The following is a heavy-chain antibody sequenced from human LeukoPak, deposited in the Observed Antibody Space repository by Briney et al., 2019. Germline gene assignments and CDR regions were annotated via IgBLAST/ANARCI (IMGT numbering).Heavy chain of an antibody. CDR3: ARIAGHTLVRARDSWFDP. J-gene: IGHJ5*02. Sequence: ASVKVSCTASGYTFTGYYIHWVRQAPGQGPEWMGWINPKNGDTNYAQKFQTRVTMTRDTSISTAYMELRRLRSDDTAVFYCARIAGHTLVRARDSWFDPWGQGTLVAVSP. V-gene: IGHV1-2*02. CDR1: GYTFTGYY. D-gene: IGHD3-10*01. CDR2: INPKNGDT.